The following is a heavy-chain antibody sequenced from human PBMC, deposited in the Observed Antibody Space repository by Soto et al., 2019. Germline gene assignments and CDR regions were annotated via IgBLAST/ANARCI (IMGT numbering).Heavy chain of an antibody. V-gene: IGHV4-59*01. D-gene: IGHD6-13*01. CDR3: ARDKGIASSGPFDY. J-gene: IGHJ4*02. CDR2: IYHSGNT. CDR1: GGSISSYY. Sequence: ASETLSLTCTVSGGSISSYYWSWIRQAPGKGLEWIGFIYHSGNTNYNPSLKSRVTMSIDTSKSQFSLNLNSVTAADTAVYYCARDKGIASSGPFDYWGPGTLVTVSS.